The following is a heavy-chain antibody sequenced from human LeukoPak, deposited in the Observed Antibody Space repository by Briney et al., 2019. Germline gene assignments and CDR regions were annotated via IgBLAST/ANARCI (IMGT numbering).Heavy chain of an antibody. V-gene: IGHV4-31*03. D-gene: IGHD2-15*01. CDR2: IYYSGST. J-gene: IGHJ4*02. Sequence: SETLSLTCTVSGGSISSGDYYWSWIRQHPGKGLEWIGYIYYSGSTYYNPSLKSRVTISVDTSKNQFSLKLSSVTAADTAVYYCARVAGYCSGGSCYSVGILDYWGQGTLVTVSS. CDR1: GGSISSGDYY. CDR3: ARVAGYCSGGSCYSVGILDY.